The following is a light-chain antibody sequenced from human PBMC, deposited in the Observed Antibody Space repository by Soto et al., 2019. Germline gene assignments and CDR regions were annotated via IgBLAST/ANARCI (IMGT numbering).Light chain of an antibody. CDR3: QQYGSSPT. V-gene: IGKV3-20*01. CDR2: GAS. J-gene: IGKJ5*01. Sequence: EIVLTQYPGTLSLFPGERATLSCRASQSLTTRYLAWYQQKPGQAPRLRIYGASSRSTGIPDRFSGSGSGTDFTPTISRLETEDLAMYYCQQYGSSPTFGQGTRLEIK. CDR1: QSLTTRY.